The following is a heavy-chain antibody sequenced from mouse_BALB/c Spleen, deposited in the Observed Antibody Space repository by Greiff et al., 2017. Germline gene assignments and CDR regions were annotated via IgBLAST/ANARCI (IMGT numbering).Heavy chain of an antibody. CDR1: GYSITSDYA. CDR2: ISYRGST. CDR3: ARFITTLVATYYFDY. D-gene: IGHD1-1*01. V-gene: IGHV3-2*02. J-gene: IGHJ2*01. Sequence: EVKLKESGPGLVKPSQSLSLTCTVTGYSITSDYAWNWIRQFPGNKLEWMGYISYRGSTSYNPSLKSRISITLDTSKNQFFLQLNSMTTEDTATYYCARFITTLVATYYFDYWGQGTTLTVSS.